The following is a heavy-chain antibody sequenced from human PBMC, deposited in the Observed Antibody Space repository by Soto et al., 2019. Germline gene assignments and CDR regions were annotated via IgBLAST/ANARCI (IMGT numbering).Heavy chain of an antibody. D-gene: IGHD6-6*01. CDR1: GFTFSNYA. Sequence: EVQLLESGGGLVQPGGSLRLSCAASGFTFSNYAMSWVRQAPGKGLEWVSGLSDGGGSTFYADSVKGRFTISRDNAKNTRYLQMSSVRAEDTAVYYCARATAAYSSSSGNYYGMDVWGQGTTVAVSS. J-gene: IGHJ6*02. CDR3: ARATAAYSSSSGNYYGMDV. V-gene: IGHV3-23*01. CDR2: LSDGGGST.